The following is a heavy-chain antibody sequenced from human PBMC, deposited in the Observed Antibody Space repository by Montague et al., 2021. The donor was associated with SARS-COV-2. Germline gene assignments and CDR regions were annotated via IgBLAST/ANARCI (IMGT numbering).Heavy chain of an antibody. J-gene: IGHJ4*02. CDR2: PYYRSEWHT. Sequence: CAISGDSVARTGATSNGNTHSPSRVIEWLGRPYYRSEWHTDYAVSVEGRLAIDADTSKNQFSLQLHSVTPEDSAVYYCASGWTLFDWGQGTLVTVSS. CDR3: ASGWTLFD. CDR1: GDSVARTGAT. V-gene: IGHV6-1*01. D-gene: IGHD6-19*01.